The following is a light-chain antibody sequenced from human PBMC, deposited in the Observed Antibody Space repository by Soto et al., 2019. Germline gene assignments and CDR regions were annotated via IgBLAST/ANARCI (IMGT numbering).Light chain of an antibody. V-gene: IGLV1-47*01. CDR2: RNN. Sequence: QSVLTQPPSASGTPGQRVTISCSGSSSNIGSNYVYWYQQLPGTAPKLLIYRNNQRPSGVPDRFSGSKSGTSASLAISGLRSADEADYYCAAWDDSPSGVVFGGGTKVTVL. CDR3: AAWDDSPSGVV. CDR1: SSNIGSNY. J-gene: IGLJ2*01.